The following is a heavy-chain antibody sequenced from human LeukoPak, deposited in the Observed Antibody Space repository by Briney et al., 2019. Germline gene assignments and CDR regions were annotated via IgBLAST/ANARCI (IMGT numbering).Heavy chain of an antibody. CDR3: ARTSHSGYIVRGVLYYGMDV. CDR2: IHYSGST. Sequence: SETLSLTCSVSGGSISGDGYHWGWIRRPPGKGLEWIGSIHYSGSTCYKTSLKSRVTIEVDTTKNQFSLKLSSVTAADTAVYYCARTSHSGYIVRGVLYYGMDVWGQGTTVTVSS. V-gene: IGHV4-39*01. D-gene: IGHD3-10*01. CDR1: GGSISGDGYH. J-gene: IGHJ6*02.